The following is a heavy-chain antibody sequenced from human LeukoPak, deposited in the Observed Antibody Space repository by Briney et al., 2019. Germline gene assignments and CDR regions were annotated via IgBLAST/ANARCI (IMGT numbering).Heavy chain of an antibody. Sequence: SVKVSCKASGGTFSSYAISWVRQAPGQGLEWMGGIIPIFGTANYAQKFQGRVTITADESTSTAYMELSSLRSEDTAVYYCARDGGYDLISPCGYWGQGTLVTVSS. J-gene: IGHJ4*02. CDR1: GGTFSSYA. CDR3: ARDGGYDLISPCGY. CDR2: IIPIFGTA. D-gene: IGHD5-12*01. V-gene: IGHV1-69*13.